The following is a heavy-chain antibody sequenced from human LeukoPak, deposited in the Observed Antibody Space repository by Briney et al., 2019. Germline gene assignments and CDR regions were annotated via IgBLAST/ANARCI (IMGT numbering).Heavy chain of an antibody. D-gene: IGHD4-11*01. Sequence: GASVKVSCKASGYTFTSYDINWVRQATGQGLEWMGWMNPNSGNTGYAQKFQGRVTMTRNTSISTAYMELSSLRSEGTAVYYCARAAVTTSNWFDPWGQGTLVTVSS. V-gene: IGHV1-8*01. J-gene: IGHJ5*02. CDR3: ARAAVTTSNWFDP. CDR2: MNPNSGNT. CDR1: GYTFTSYD.